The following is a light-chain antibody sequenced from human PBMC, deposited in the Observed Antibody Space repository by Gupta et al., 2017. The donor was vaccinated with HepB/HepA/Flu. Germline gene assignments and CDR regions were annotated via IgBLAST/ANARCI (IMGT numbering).Light chain of an antibody. J-gene: IGLJ2*01. CDR1: AIGIKR. CDR2: EDF. Sequence: SYVLIQPPAVTVASGHTARITCEGNAIGIKRVHWYQQMPGQAPIMVVFEDFDRPSGIPERFSGSNSANTATLTITTIEAGDEADYYCQVWDRDTDHVGFGGGTKLSVL. V-gene: IGLV3-21*02. CDR3: QVWDRDTDHVG.